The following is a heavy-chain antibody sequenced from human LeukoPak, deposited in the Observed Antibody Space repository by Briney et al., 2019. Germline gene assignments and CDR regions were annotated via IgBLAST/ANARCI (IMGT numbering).Heavy chain of an antibody. CDR2: IYGDDDK. CDR1: GFSLNISGVG. D-gene: IGHD3-3*01. Sequence: SGPTLVKPTQTLTLTCTFSGFSLNISGVGVGWIRQPPGKALEWLALIYGDDDKRYSSSLKSRFTITKDTSKKQVVLTMTNMDPADTATYYCAHSQAPSYDFWSGYQNWFDPWGQGTLVTVSS. J-gene: IGHJ5*02. CDR3: AHSQAPSYDFWSGYQNWFDP. V-gene: IGHV2-5*02.